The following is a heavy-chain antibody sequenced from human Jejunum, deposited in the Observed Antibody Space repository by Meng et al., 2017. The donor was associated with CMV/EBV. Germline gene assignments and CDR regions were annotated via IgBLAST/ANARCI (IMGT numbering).Heavy chain of an antibody. V-gene: IGHV3-15*01. CDR1: FTFINTW. Sequence: FTFINTWLSWVRQAPGEGLNWVGRIKSRTESAVTDYAAPVKGRFTISRDDSKNMLYLQMNSLRIDDTAVYYCTTESYVFSSPSDSWGQGTLVTVSS. J-gene: IGHJ4*02. D-gene: IGHD3-10*01. CDR2: IKSRTESAVT. CDR3: TTESYVFSSPSDS.